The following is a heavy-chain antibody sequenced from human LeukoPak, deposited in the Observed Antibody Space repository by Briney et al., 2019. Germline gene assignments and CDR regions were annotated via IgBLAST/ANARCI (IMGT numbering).Heavy chain of an antibody. CDR2: ISCSGGTI. D-gene: IGHD5-12*01. CDR3: ARGHGNRGYEPRWFDY. Sequence: GGSLRLSCAASGFTFSDYYMSWIRQAPGKGLEWVSYISCSGGTIHYADSVKGRFTISRDNAKNSLYLQMNSLRAEDTAVYYCARGHGNRGYEPRWFDYWGRGTLVTVSS. V-gene: IGHV3-11*01. CDR1: GFTFSDYY. J-gene: IGHJ4*02.